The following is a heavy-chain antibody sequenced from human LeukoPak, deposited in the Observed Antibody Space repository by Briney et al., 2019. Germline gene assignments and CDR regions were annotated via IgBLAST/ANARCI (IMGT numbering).Heavy chain of an antibody. CDR3: AKGARSGYCSGGSCFGEVFC. Sequence: GGSLRLSCAASGFTFSSYGMHWVRQAPGKGLEWVAFIRYDGSNKYYADSVKGRFTIPRDNSKNTLYLQMNSLRAEDTAVYYCAKGARSGYCSGGSCFGEVFCWGQGTLVTVSS. D-gene: IGHD2-15*01. V-gene: IGHV3-30*02. CDR1: GFTFSSYG. J-gene: IGHJ4*02. CDR2: IRYDGSNK.